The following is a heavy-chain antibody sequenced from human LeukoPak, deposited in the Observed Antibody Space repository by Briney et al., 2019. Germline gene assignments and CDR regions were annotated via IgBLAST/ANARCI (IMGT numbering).Heavy chain of an antibody. CDR2: IYHSGST. V-gene: IGHV4-30-2*01. CDR1: GGSISSGGYS. D-gene: IGHD2-8*01. CDR3: ARFKPPGVGDY. Sequence: SETLSLTCAVSGGSISSGGYSWSWIRQPPGKGLEWIGYIYHSGSTYYNPSLKSRVTISVDRSKNQFSLKLSSVTAADTAVYYCARFKPPGVGDYWGQGTLVTVSS. J-gene: IGHJ4*02.